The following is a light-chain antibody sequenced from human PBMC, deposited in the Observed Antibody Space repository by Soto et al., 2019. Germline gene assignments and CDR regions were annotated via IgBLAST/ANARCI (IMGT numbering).Light chain of an antibody. CDR3: QQSHSTPYT. V-gene: IGKV1-39*01. CDR2: AAS. J-gene: IGKJ2*01. Sequence: DIQMTQSPSSLSASFGDRVTLTCRASQSIDTYLNWYQQKPGTAPKLLMYAASTLHSGVPSRFSGSGSGTDFTLTISSLQREDFATYFCQQSHSTPYTFGQGTKLAI. CDR1: QSIDTY.